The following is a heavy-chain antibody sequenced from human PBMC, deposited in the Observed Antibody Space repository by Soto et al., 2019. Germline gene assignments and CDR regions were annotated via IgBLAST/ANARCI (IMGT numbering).Heavy chain of an antibody. J-gene: IGHJ4*02. CDR3: ASAIVVVPQD. CDR2: IYYSGST. V-gene: IGHV4-39*01. CDR1: GGSISSSSYY. D-gene: IGHD2-2*01. Sequence: SETLSLTCTVSGGSISSSSYYWGWIRQPPGKGLEWIGSIYYSGSTYYNPSLKSRVTISVATSKNQFSLKLSSVTAADTAVYYCASAIVVVPQDWGQGTLVTVSS.